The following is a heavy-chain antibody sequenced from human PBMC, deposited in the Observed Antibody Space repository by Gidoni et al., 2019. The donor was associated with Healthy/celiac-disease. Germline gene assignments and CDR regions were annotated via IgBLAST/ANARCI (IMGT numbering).Heavy chain of an antibody. D-gene: IGHD2-15*01. Sequence: QVQLVQSGAAVKQPGASVKVYCMASGYTFTSYGISWVRQAPGPGLEWMGWVSAYNGNTSSAQKLQGRFTMTTDTSTSTAYMELRSLRSDDTAVYYCARDKGYCSGGSCLQTDYWGQGTLVTVAS. J-gene: IGHJ4*02. V-gene: IGHV1-18*01. CDR2: VSAYNGNT. CDR1: GYTFTSYG. CDR3: ARDKGYCSGGSCLQTDY.